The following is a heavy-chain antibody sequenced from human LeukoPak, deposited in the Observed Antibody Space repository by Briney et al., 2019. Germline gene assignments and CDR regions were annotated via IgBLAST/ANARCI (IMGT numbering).Heavy chain of an antibody. D-gene: IGHD3-10*01. Sequence: ESGPTLVKPTQTLTLTCTFSGFSLSTSGVGVGWIRQPPGKALEWLALIYCDDDKRYSPSLKSRLTITKDTSKNQVVLTMTNMEPVDTATYCCAHSDTYYYGSGSYYPNWFDPWGQGTLVTVSS. CDR3: AHSDTYYYGSGSYYPNWFDP. J-gene: IGHJ5*02. CDR2: IYCDDDK. CDR1: GFSLSTSGVG. V-gene: IGHV2-5*02.